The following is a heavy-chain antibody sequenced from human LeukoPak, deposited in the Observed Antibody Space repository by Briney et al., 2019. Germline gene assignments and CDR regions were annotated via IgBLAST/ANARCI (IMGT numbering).Heavy chain of an antibody. D-gene: IGHD1-7*01. CDR1: GFTFSSYW. V-gene: IGHV3-74*01. Sequence: GGSLRLSCAASGFTFSSYWMHWVRQAPGKGLVWVARINSDGSSTSYADSVKGRFTISRDNAKNTLHLQMSSLRAEDTAVYYCARVTSVTGTIFDSWGQGTLVTVSS. J-gene: IGHJ4*02. CDR2: INSDGSST. CDR3: ARVTSVTGTIFDS.